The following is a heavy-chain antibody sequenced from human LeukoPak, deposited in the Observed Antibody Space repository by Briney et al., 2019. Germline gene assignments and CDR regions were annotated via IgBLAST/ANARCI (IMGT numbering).Heavy chain of an antibody. CDR1: GGSISSYY. V-gene: IGHV4-59*08. D-gene: IGHD3-3*01. CDR3: ARAISQGFCSGWDDY. J-gene: IGHJ4*02. Sequence: PSETLSLTCTVSGGSISSYYWSWIRQPPGKGLEWIGYIYYSGSTNYNPSLKSRVTTSVDTSKNQFSLKLSSVTAADTAVYYCARAISQGFCSGWDDYWGQGTLVTVSS. CDR2: IYYSGST.